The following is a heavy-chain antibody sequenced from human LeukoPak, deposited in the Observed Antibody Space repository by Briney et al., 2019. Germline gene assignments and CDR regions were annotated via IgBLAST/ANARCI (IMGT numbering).Heavy chain of an antibody. V-gene: IGHV4-38-2*02. D-gene: IGHD3-10*01. CDR2: IYHSGST. CDR3: ARRYGSGSYYNPMRYFDY. J-gene: IGHJ4*02. CDR1: GYSISSGYY. Sequence: SETLSLTCTVSGYSISSGYYWGWIRQPPGKGLEWIRSIYHSGSTYYIPSLKSRDTISVDPSRCQFSLTLSSVTAADPAVYYCARRYGSGSYYNPMRYFDYWGQGTLVTVSS.